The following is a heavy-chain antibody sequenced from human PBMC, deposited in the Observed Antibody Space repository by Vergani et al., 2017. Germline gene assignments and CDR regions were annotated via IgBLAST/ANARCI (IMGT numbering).Heavy chain of an antibody. J-gene: IGHJ6*02. D-gene: IGHD3-10*01. Sequence: QLQLQESGPGLVKPSETLSLTCTVSGGSISSSSYYWGWIRQPPGKGLEWIGSIYYSGSTYYNPSLKSRVTISVDTSKNQFSLKLSSVTAADTAVYYSASQVLLWFGELLFGGMDVWGQGTTVTVSS. V-gene: IGHV4-39*01. CDR3: ASQVLLWFGELLFGGMDV. CDR2: IYYSGST. CDR1: GGSISSSSYY.